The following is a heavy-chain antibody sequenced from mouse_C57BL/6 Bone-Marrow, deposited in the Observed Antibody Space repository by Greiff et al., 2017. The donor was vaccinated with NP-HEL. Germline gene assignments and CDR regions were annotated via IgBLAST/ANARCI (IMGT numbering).Heavy chain of an antibody. Sequence: QVQLKQSGAELVRPGASVKLSCKASGYTFTDYYINWVKQRPGQGLEWIARIYPGSGNTYYNEKFKGKATLTAEKSSSTAYMQLSSLTSEDSAVYFCASLYDYVFAYWGQGTLVTVSA. J-gene: IGHJ3*01. CDR2: IYPGSGNT. V-gene: IGHV1-76*01. D-gene: IGHD2-4*01. CDR3: ASLYDYVFAY. CDR1: GYTFTDYY.